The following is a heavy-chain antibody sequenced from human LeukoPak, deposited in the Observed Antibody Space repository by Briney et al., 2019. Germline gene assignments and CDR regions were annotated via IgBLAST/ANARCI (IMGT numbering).Heavy chain of an antibody. D-gene: IGHD3-22*01. J-gene: IGHJ4*02. CDR3: ARERLGYYDRSGLDY. Sequence: SETLSLTCTVSGGSISGYYWNWIRQPPGKGLEWIGYIYYSGSTNYNPSLKSRVTTSVDTSKNQFSLKLSSVTAADTAVYYCARERLGYYDRSGLDYWGQGTLVTVSS. CDR2: IYYSGST. CDR1: GGSISGYY. V-gene: IGHV4-59*01.